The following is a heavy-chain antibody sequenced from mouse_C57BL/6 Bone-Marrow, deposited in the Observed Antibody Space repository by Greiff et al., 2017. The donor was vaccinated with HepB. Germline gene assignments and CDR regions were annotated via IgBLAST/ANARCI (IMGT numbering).Heavy chain of an antibody. CDR3: ARANYDYDVGAWFAY. J-gene: IGHJ3*01. Sequence: EVQLVESGGGLVKPGGSLKLSCAASGFTFSDYGMHWVRQAPEKGLEWVAYISSGSSTIYYADTVKGRFTISRDNAKNTLFLQMTSLRSEDTAMYYCARANYDYDVGAWFAYWGQGTLVTVSA. CDR2: ISSGSSTI. CDR1: GFTFSDYG. V-gene: IGHV5-17*01. D-gene: IGHD2-4*01.